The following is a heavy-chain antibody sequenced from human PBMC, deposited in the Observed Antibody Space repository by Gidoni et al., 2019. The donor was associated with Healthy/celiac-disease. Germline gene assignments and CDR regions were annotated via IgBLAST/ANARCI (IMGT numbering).Heavy chain of an antibody. CDR1: GYTFPRYY. CDR3: ARDIYYDSSGSGFDP. J-gene: IGHJ5*02. V-gene: IGHV1-46*01. Sequence: QVQLVQSGAEVKKPGASVKVSCKASGYTFPRYYMHWVRQAPGQGLEWMGIINPSGGSTSYAQKFQGRVTMTRDTSTSTVYMELSSLRSEDTAVYYCARDIYYDSSGSGFDPWGQGTLVTVSS. D-gene: IGHD3-22*01. CDR2: INPSGGST.